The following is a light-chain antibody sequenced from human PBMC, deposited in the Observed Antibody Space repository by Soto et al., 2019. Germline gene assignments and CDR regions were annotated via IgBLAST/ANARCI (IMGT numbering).Light chain of an antibody. CDR1: SSDVGGYNY. J-gene: IGLJ2*01. CDR3: CSYAGSYPLV. Sequence: QSALTQPRSVSGSPGQSVTISCTGTSSDVGGYNYVSWYQQHPGKAPKLMIYDVSKRPSGVPDRFSGSKSGNTASLTISGLQAEDEDYYYCCSYAGSYPLVFGGGTKLTVL. CDR2: DVS. V-gene: IGLV2-11*01.